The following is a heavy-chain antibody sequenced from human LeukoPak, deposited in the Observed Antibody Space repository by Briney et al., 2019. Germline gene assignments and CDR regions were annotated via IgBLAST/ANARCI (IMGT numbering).Heavy chain of an antibody. CDR1: GYSFTNYW. CDR2: IYPGDSDT. D-gene: IGHD6-6*01. Sequence: GESLKISCKGSGYSFTNYWIGWVRQMPGKGLEWMGIIYPGDSDTRYSPSFQGQVTISADKSISTAYLQWSSLKASDTAMYYCARTKEYSSSSGLFDYWGQGTLVTVSS. V-gene: IGHV5-51*01. J-gene: IGHJ4*02. CDR3: ARTKEYSSSSGLFDY.